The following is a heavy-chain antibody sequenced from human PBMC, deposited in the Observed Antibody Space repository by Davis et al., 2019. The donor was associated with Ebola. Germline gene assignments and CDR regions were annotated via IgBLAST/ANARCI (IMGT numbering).Heavy chain of an antibody. CDR3: ARATIVATNY. J-gene: IGHJ4*02. Sequence: AASVKVSCRASGGTFSSYGISWVRQAPGQGLEWMGWISAYNGNTNYAQKLQGRVTMTTDTSTSTAYMELRSLRSDDTAVYYCARATIVATNYWGQGTLVTVSS. V-gene: IGHV1-18*01. D-gene: IGHD5-12*01. CDR2: ISAYNGNT. CDR1: GGTFSSYG.